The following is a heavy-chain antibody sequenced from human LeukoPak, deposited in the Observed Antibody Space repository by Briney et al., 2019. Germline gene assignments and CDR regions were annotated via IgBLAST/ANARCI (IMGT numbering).Heavy chain of an antibody. V-gene: IGHV3-7*03. Sequence: GGSLRLSCAASGFTFSSYCMSWVRQAPGKGLEWVATIKQTGSEKYYMDSVRGRFTVSRDNTENSLYLQMNSLRAEDTAVYYCARDNWYSLDDWGPGTLVTVSS. J-gene: IGHJ4*02. CDR2: IKQTGSEK. D-gene: IGHD1/OR15-1a*01. CDR1: GFTFSSYC. CDR3: ARDNWYSLDD.